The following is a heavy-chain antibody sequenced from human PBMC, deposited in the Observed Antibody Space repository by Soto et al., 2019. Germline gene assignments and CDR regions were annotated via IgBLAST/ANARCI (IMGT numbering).Heavy chain of an antibody. CDR3: ARLGDTIFGVVSY. J-gene: IGHJ4*02. V-gene: IGHV4-39*01. D-gene: IGHD3-3*01. CDR1: GGSISSSSYY. Sequence: PSETLSLTCTVSGGSISSSSYYWGWIRQPPGKGLEWIGSIYYSGSTYYNPSLKSRVTISVDTSKNQFSLKLSSVTAADTAVYYCARLGDTIFGVVSYWGQGTLVTVSS. CDR2: IYYSGST.